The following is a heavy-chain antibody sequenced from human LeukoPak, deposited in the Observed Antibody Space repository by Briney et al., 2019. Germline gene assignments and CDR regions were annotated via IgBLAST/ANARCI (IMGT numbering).Heavy chain of an antibody. CDR1: GGSISSYY. V-gene: IGHV4-4*07. D-gene: IGHD4-17*01. CDR2: IYTGGST. Sequence: SETLSLTCTVSGGSISSYYWSWIRQPAGKGLEWIGRIYTGGSTNYNPSLKSRFTMSVDTSKNQFSLKLSSVTAADTAVYYCARDRVWKDTVTTPFDYWGQETLVTVSS. CDR3: ARDRVWKDTVTTPFDY. J-gene: IGHJ4*02.